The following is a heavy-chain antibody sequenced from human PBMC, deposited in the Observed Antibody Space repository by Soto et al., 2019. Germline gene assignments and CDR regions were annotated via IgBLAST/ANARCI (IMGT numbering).Heavy chain of an antibody. CDR3: ARHRHPRGTVGATSPLDP. Sequence: GGSLRLSCALSGFSVSSNYLSWVRQAPGKGLEWVSVHYSGGSTYYADSVQGRFTISRDKSNNTLYLQMRRVRAEDTAVYFCARHRHPRGTVGATSPLDPWGQGAQVTVSS. V-gene: IGHV3-53*01. D-gene: IGHD1-26*01. CDR2: HYSGGST. J-gene: IGHJ5*02. CDR1: GFSVSSNY.